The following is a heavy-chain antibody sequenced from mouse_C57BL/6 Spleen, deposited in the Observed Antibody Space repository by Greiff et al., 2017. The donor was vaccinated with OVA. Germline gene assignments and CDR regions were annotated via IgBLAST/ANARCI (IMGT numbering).Heavy chain of an antibody. Sequence: VQLQQPGAELVKPGASVKMSCKASGYTFTSYWITWVKQRPGQGLEWIGDIYPGSGSTNYNEKFKSKATLTVDTSSSTAYMQLSSLTSEDSAVDYCARDYCDPHWYFDVWGTGTTVTVSS. J-gene: IGHJ1*03. V-gene: IGHV1-55*01. CDR3: ARDYCDPHWYFDV. CDR1: GYTFTSYW. D-gene: IGHD2-4*01. CDR2: IYPGSGST.